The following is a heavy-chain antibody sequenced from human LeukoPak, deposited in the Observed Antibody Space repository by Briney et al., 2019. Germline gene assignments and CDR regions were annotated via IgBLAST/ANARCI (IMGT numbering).Heavy chain of an antibody. J-gene: IGHJ5*02. CDR1: GFTFTTYW. D-gene: IGHD3-22*01. CDR3: ARESGYYDSRGLSANWFDP. CDR2: INSDGSIT. V-gene: IGHV3-74*01. Sequence: GGSLRLSCAASGFTFTTYWMHWVRQAPGKGLAWVSHINSDGSITSYADSVKGRFTISRDNAKNTLYLQMNSLRAEDTAVYYCARESGYYDSRGLSANWFDPWGQGTLVTVSS.